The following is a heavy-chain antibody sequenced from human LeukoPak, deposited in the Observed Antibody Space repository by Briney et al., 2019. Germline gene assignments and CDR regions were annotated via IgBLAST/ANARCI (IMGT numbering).Heavy chain of an antibody. CDR1: GYTFCDFS. CDR3: VRLRRDNDRSGYYYYYDY. J-gene: IGHJ4*02. Sequence: GGSLTLSCAASGYTFCDFSVNWVRQAPGKGLEWVSSISVRSNYRYYADSVRGRFTISRDDARDSLFLQINSLRAEDTAVYFCVRLRRDNDRSGYYYYYDYWGQGTLVTVSS. V-gene: IGHV3-21*01. CDR2: ISVRSNYR. D-gene: IGHD3-22*01.